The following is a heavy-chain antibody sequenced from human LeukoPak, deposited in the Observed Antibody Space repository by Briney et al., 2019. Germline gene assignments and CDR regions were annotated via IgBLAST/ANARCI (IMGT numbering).Heavy chain of an antibody. J-gene: IGHJ4*02. CDR2: IIPILGIA. Sequence: SVKASCKASGGTFSSYAISWVRQAPGQGLEWMGRIIPILGIANYAQKFQGRVTITADKSTSTAYMELSSLRSEDTAVYYCARSAGTVSRFYFDYWGQGTLVTVSS. CDR1: GGTFSSYA. V-gene: IGHV1-69*04. CDR3: ARSAGTVSRFYFDY. D-gene: IGHD1-1*01.